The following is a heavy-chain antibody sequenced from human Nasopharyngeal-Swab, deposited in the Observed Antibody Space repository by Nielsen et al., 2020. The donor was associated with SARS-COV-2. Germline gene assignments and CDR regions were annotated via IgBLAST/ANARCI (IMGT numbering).Heavy chain of an antibody. J-gene: IGHJ4*02. D-gene: IGHD6-13*01. V-gene: IGHV3-53*01. CDR3: TRMDFIASRDY. CDR2: IYSRGET. CDR1: GFSVCYNY. Sequence: GESLKISCEVSGFSVCYNYMSWVRQAPGKGLEWVAVIYSRGETHYTDSVRGRFTISSDNSKNMVNLQLNSLRAEDTAVYYCTRMDFIASRDYWGQGTLVTVSS.